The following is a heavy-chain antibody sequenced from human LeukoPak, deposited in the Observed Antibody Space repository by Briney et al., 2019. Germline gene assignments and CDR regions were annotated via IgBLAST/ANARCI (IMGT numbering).Heavy chain of an antibody. CDR2: ISSDGSNK. CDR3: AKPQVTANWYYFHY. D-gene: IGHD2-21*02. J-gene: IGHJ4*02. CDR1: GSTFSRYW. Sequence: PGGSLRLSCAASGSTFSRYWMHWVRQAPGKGLEWVAVISSDGSNKFYADSVKGRFTISRDGSKNTLYLQMNSLRPDDTAVYFCAKPQVTANWYYFHYWGQGTLVTVSS. V-gene: IGHV3-30*18.